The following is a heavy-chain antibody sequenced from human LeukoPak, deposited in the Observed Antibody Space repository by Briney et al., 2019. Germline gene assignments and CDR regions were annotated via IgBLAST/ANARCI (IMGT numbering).Heavy chain of an antibody. CDR2: IYSGGST. CDR3: ARGGSYLSAFDI. J-gene: IGHJ3*02. D-gene: IGHD1-26*01. CDR1: GFTFSSYW. Sequence: GGSLRLSCAASGFTFSSYWMSWVRQAPGRGLVWVSIIYSGGSTFYADSVKGRFTISRDNSKNTLYLQMNSLRAEDTAVYYCARGGSYLSAFDIWGQGTMVTVSS. V-gene: IGHV3-53*01.